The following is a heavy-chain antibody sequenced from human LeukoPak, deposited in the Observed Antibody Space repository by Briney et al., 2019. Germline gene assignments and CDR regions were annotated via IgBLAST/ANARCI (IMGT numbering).Heavy chain of an antibody. J-gene: IGHJ4*02. V-gene: IGHV1-69*04. CDR1: GGTFSSYA. CDR2: IIPILGIA. Sequence: ASVKVSCKASGGTFSSYAISWVRQAPGQGPEWMGRIIPILGIANYAQKFQGRVTITADKPTSTAYMELSSLRSEDTAVYYCARDVGYCSSTSCYVLDYWGQGTLVTVSS. D-gene: IGHD2-2*01. CDR3: ARDVGYCSSTSCYVLDY.